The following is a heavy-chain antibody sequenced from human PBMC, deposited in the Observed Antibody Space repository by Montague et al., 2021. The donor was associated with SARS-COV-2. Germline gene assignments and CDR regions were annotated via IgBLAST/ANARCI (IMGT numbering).Heavy chain of an antibody. Sequence: SETLSLTCTVSGGSISSSNYYWGWIRQPPGKGLEWIGSIYYSGSTYYNPSLKSRVTISVDTSKNQFSLKLSSVTAADTAVYYCASSTYYDDSSGSDAFDIWGQGTMVSVSS. CDR1: GGSISSSNYY. CDR2: IYYSGST. J-gene: IGHJ3*02. CDR3: ASSTYYDDSSGSDAFDI. V-gene: IGHV4-39*01. D-gene: IGHD3-22*01.